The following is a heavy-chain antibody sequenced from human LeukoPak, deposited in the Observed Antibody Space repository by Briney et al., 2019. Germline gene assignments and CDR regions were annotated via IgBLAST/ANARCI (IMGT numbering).Heavy chain of an antibody. CDR1: GGSFSGYY. J-gene: IGHJ4*02. V-gene: IGHV4-34*01. Sequence: PSETLSLTCAVYGGSFSGYYWSWIRQPPGKGLEWIGEINHSGSTNYNPSLKSRVTIPVDTSKNQFSLKLSSVTAADTAVYYCARARGQLLGKHFDYWGQGTLVTVSS. D-gene: IGHD2-2*01. CDR2: INHSGST. CDR3: ARARGQLLGKHFDY.